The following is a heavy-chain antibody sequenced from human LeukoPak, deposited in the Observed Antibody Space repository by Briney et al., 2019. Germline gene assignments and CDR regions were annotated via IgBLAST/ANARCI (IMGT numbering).Heavy chain of an antibody. CDR1: GGSISSSGYY. D-gene: IGHD5-12*01. CDR3: ARRLDKWLRRSYYFDY. J-gene: IGHJ4*02. CDR2: IYYSGST. V-gene: IGHV4-39*07. Sequence: SETLSLTCIVSGGSISSSGYYWGWIRQPPGQGLEWIGSIYYSGSTYYSPSLKSRVTISVDTSKNQFSLKLSSVTAADTAVYYCARRLDKWLRRSYYFDYWGQGTLVTVSS.